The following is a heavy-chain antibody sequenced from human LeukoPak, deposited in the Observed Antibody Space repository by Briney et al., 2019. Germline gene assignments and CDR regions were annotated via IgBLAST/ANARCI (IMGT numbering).Heavy chain of an antibody. CDR1: GFTFSSYA. CDR3: ARGPLRYFDWLFPYPFDY. CDR2: ISYDGSNK. J-gene: IGHJ4*02. Sequence: LPGRSLRLSCAASGFTFSSYAMHWVRQAPGKGLEWVAVISYDGSNKYYADSVKGRFTISRDNSKNTLYLQMSSLRAEDTAVYYCARGPLRYFDWLFPYPFDYWGQGTLVTVSS. V-gene: IGHV3-30*04. D-gene: IGHD3-9*01.